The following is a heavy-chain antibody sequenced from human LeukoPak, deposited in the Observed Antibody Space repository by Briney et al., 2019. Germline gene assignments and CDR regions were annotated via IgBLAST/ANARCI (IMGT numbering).Heavy chain of an antibody. CDR2: ISAYNAYT. J-gene: IGHJ5*02. CDR1: GYTFTSYG. Sequence: GASVKVSCKASGYTFTSYGISWVRQAPGQGLEWVGWISAYNAYTNYTQKLQGRVTITADESTSTAYMELSSLRSEDTAVYYCASGSDVRYFDKRIKNWFDPWGQGTLVTVSS. V-gene: IGHV1-18*01. D-gene: IGHD3-9*01. CDR3: ASGSDVRYFDKRIKNWFDP.